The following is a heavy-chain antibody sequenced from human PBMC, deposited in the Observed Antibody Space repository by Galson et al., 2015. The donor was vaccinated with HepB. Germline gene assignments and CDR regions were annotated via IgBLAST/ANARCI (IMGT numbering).Heavy chain of an antibody. Sequence: PALVKPTQTLTLTCTFSGFSLSTSGMCVSWIRPPPGKALEWLARIDWDDDKYYSTSLKTRLTISKDTSKNQVVLTMTNMDPVDTATYYCARIRKGYSYGRYYYYYGMDVWGQGTTVTVSS. CDR2: IDWDDDK. V-gene: IGHV2-70*11. CDR3: ARIRKGYSYGRYYYYYGMDV. J-gene: IGHJ6*02. CDR1: GFSLSTSGMC. D-gene: IGHD5-18*01.